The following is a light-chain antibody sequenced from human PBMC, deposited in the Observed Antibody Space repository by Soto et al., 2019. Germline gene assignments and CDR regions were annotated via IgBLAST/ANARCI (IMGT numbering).Light chain of an antibody. J-gene: IGKJ4*01. V-gene: IGKV2-28*01. CDR2: LGS. CDR1: QSLLHSNGYTY. Sequence: DIVMTQSPLSLPVTPGEPASISCRSSQSLLHSNGYTYLDWYLQKPGQSPQLLIYLGSNRASGVPDRFSGSGSGTDFTLKISRVEAEDVGVYYSMQALQTPLTFGGGTKVEIK. CDR3: MQALQTPLT.